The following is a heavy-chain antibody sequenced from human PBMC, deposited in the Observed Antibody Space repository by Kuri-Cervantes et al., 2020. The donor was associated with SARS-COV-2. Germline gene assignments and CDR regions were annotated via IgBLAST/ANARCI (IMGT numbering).Heavy chain of an antibody. V-gene: IGHV3-30*02. Sequence: GGSLRLSCAASGFTFSNSDMHWVRQRPGKGLEWVAFIRNDGTARQYVDSVKGRFTISRDNYKSTVHLQVNSLRVEDTAVYYCAKDHGSDWTFLGSWGQGTQVTVSS. CDR2: IRNDGTAR. J-gene: IGHJ4*02. CDR3: AKDHGSDWTFLGS. CDR1: GFTFSNSD. D-gene: IGHD6-19*01.